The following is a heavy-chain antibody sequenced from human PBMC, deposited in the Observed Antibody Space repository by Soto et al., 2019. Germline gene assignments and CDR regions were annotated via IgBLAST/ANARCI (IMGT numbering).Heavy chain of an antibody. CDR3: ARVGMMLPSWFDP. CDR2: IKQDGSEK. D-gene: IGHD3-16*01. J-gene: IGHJ5*02. Sequence: GGSLRLSCAASGFTFSSYWMSWVRQAPGKGLEWVANIKQDGSEKYYVDSVKGRFTISRDNAKNSLYLQMNSLRAEDTAVYYCARVGMMLPSWFDPWGQGTLVTVSS. CDR1: GFTFSSYW. V-gene: IGHV3-7*05.